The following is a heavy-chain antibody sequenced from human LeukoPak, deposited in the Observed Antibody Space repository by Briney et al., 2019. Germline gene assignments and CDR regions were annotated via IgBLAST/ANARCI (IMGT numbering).Heavy chain of an antibody. D-gene: IGHD6-19*01. J-gene: IGHJ1*01. V-gene: IGHV1-24*01. CDR2: FDPEDGET. CDR1: GYTLTELS. Sequence: ASVKVSCKVSGYTLTELSMHWVRQAPGKGLEWMGGFDPEDGETIYAQKFQGRVTMTEDTSTDTAYMELSSLRSEDTAVYYCATDRPLRGWTQAPSFQHWGQGTLVTVSS. CDR3: ATDRPLRGWTQAPSFQH.